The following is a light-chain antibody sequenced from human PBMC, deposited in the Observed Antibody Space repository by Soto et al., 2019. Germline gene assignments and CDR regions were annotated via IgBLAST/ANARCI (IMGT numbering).Light chain of an antibody. Sequence: EIVLTQSPGTLSLSPGEGATLSCRASQSVASNCLAWYHQKPGQAPRLLIYGASSRATGIADRFSGSGSGTDFTLTIDRLEPEDFAVDYCQQYGTSPQTFGQGTKVEIK. V-gene: IGKV3-20*01. CDR2: GAS. J-gene: IGKJ1*01. CDR3: QQYGTSPQT. CDR1: QSVASNC.